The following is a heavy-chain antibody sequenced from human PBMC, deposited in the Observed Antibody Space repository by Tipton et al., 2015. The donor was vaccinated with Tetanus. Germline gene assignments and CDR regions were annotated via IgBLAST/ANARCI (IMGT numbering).Heavy chain of an antibody. CDR1: GDSINSGEYY. J-gene: IGHJ4*02. CDR2: VFDSGTS. Sequence: LRLSCNVSGDSINSGEYYWAWIRQPPGKGLEWIGSVFDSGTSYYNPSLKSRVTISVDTSKNHFSLRLSSVTAAETAVYYCAEGRRFCSSNSCHEYYFDSWGRGTLVTVSS. CDR3: AEGRRFCSSNSCHEYYFDS. D-gene: IGHD2-2*01. V-gene: IGHV4-39*02.